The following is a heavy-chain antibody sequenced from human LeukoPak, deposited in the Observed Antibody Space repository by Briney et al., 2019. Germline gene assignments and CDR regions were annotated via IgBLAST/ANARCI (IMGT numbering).Heavy chain of an antibody. V-gene: IGHV4-4*07. CDR3: AREYGDLDY. CDR1: GGSISGYY. CDR2: IYSSGSA. J-gene: IGHJ4*02. Sequence: PSETLCLTCTVSGGSISGYYWSWVRQPAGKGLEWIGRIYSSGSANYNPSLKSRVTMSVDTSNNQFSLKLTSVSAADTAVYYCAREYGDLDYWGQGTLVTVSS. D-gene: IGHD4-17*01.